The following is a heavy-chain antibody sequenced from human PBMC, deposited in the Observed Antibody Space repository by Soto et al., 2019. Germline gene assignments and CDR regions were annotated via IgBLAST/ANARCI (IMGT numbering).Heavy chain of an antibody. V-gene: IGHV4-34*01. CDR3: ARDRSGYDSIDY. CDR2: INHSGST. J-gene: IGHJ4*02. Sequence: SETLSLTCAVYGGSFSGYYWSWIRQPPGKGLEWIGEINHSGSTNYNPSLKSRVTISVDTSKNQFSLKLSSVTAADTAVYYCARDRSGYDSIDYWGQGTLVTVSS. CDR1: GGSFSGYY. D-gene: IGHD5-12*01.